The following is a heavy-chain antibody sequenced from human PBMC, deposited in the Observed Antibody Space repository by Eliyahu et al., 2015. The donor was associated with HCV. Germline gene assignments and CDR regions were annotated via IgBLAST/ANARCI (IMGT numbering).Heavy chain of an antibody. V-gene: IGHV1-69*01. CDR3: ARCILRLGGSGSSFGLDV. D-gene: IGHD3-10*01. J-gene: IGHJ6*02. CDR2: IVPLFRST. CDR1: XGTLNSXA. Sequence: QVQLVQSGAEVKKPGSSVKASCKASXGTLNSXALSWVRXAPGQGLEWMGGIVPLFRSTNYAQNFRGRVTITADASTSTVYMELSSLRSEDTTVYYCARCILRLGGSGSSFGLDVWGQGTSVTVSS.